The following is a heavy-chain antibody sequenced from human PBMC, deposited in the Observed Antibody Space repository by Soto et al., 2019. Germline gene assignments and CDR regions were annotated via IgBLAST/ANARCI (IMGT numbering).Heavy chain of an antibody. CDR3: ARDLTSVRGS. CDR2: IIPIFDAT. V-gene: IGHV1-69*01. J-gene: IGHJ4*02. Sequence: QVQMVQSGAEVKKPGSSARVSCKVSGGTFSRHSISWVRQAPGQGLEWMGGIIPIFDATQYAQKFQGRLTITADESTTTFHMDLSGLRPEETAIYYCARDLTSVRGSWGQGNLVTVS. D-gene: IGHD3-10*01. CDR1: GGTFSRHS.